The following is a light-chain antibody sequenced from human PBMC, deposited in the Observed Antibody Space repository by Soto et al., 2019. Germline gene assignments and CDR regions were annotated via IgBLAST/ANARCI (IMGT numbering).Light chain of an antibody. V-gene: IGKV3-20*01. CDR3: QQYSSSPTT. CDR2: GAS. Sequence: EIVLTQSPGTLSLSPGERATLSCRASQSVSSSYLAWYQQKPGQAPRLLIYGASSRATGIPDRFSGSGSGTDFTLTISRLEPKDFAVYYCQQYSSSPTTFGQGTNVDIK. CDR1: QSVSSSY. J-gene: IGKJ1*01.